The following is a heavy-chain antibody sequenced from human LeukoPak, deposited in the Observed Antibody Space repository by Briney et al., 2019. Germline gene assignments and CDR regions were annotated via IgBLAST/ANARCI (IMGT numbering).Heavy chain of an antibody. Sequence: SQTLSLTCAISGDSVSSTSAAWNWIRQSPSRGLEWLGRTYYRSKWYNDYAVSVKGRININPDTSKNQFSLHLSSLTPEDTAVYYCARTSFVCTTSICSPSYLMDVWGKGTTVTVSS. D-gene: IGHD2/OR15-2a*01. CDR3: ARTSFVCTTSICSPSYLMDV. CDR1: GDSVSSTSAA. J-gene: IGHJ6*03. CDR2: TYYRSKWYN. V-gene: IGHV6-1*01.